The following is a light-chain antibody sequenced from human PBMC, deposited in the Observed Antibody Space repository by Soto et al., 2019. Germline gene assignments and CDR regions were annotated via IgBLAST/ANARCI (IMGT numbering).Light chain of an antibody. CDR1: QGIKNW. Sequence: DIHMTQSPSSVSASVGDRFTITCRASQGIKNWLAWYQQKPGKAPNLLIYTGSSLQSGVPSRFSGSGSGTDFTLTINSLQPEDFATYYCQQAASFPITFGQGTRLEIK. CDR3: QQAASFPIT. J-gene: IGKJ5*01. CDR2: TGS. V-gene: IGKV1-12*01.